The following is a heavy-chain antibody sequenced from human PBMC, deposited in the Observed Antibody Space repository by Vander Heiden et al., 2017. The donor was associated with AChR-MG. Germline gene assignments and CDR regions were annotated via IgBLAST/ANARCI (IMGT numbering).Heavy chain of an antibody. Sequence: QVQLVESGGGVVQPGRSLRLSCAASGSPFSSYGMHWVRQAPGKGLEWVAVISYDGSNKYYADSVKGRFTISRDNSKNTLYLQMNSLRAEDTAVYYCAKGKFGELLYHYGMDVWGQGTTVTVS. J-gene: IGHJ6*02. D-gene: IGHD3-10*01. CDR2: ISYDGSNK. V-gene: IGHV3-30*18. CDR1: GSPFSSYG. CDR3: AKGKFGELLYHYGMDV.